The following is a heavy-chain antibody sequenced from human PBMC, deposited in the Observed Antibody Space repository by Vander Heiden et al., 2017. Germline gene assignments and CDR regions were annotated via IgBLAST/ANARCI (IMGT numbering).Heavy chain of an antibody. CDR3: AKDSVGALDY. D-gene: IGHD1-26*01. Sequence: QGQLVESGGGGVQPGWSLRLSCAASGFTLSRYGMHWLRQAPGKGLEWVAVISYDGSNKYYADSVKGRFTISRDNSKNTLYLQMNSLRAEDTAVYYCAKDSVGALDYWGQGTLVTVSS. CDR1: GFTLSRYG. CDR2: ISYDGSNK. J-gene: IGHJ4*02. V-gene: IGHV3-30*18.